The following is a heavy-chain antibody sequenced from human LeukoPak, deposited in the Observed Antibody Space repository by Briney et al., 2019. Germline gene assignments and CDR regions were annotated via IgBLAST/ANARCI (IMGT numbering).Heavy chain of an antibody. J-gene: IGHJ6*02. CDR2: ISNTGYSS. Sequence: GGSLRLSCAASGFTFSSYFMAWVRQAPGKGLEWVSSISNTGYSSYYVDSVKGRFTISRDNSKNTLHLQMNSLGAEDTAVYYCARGAFHNYYYYAMDAWGQGTTVTVSS. D-gene: IGHD3-16*01. V-gene: IGHV3-23*01. CDR1: GFTFSSYF. CDR3: ARGAFHNYYYYAMDA.